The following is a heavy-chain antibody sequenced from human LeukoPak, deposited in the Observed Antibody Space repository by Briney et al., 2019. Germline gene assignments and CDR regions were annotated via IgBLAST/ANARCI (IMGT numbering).Heavy chain of an antibody. Sequence: SETLSLTCAVYGGSFSGYYWSWIRQPPGKGLEWIGEINHSGSTNYNPSLTSRVTISVDTSKNQFSLKLSSVTAADTAVYYYARGPPTRPRIGGGWTRYTKAHAFDIWGQGTMVTVSS. V-gene: IGHV4-34*01. CDR2: INHSGST. CDR3: ARGPPTRPRIGGGWTRYTKAHAFDI. D-gene: IGHD2-15*01. J-gene: IGHJ3*02. CDR1: GGSFSGYY.